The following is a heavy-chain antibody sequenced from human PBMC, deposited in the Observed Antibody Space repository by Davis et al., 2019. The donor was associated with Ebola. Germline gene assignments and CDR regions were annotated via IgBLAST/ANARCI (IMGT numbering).Heavy chain of an antibody. CDR1: GGSFSGYY. D-gene: IGHD3-3*01. J-gene: IGHJ5*02. V-gene: IGHV4-34*01. CDR2: INHSGST. CDR3: VRGGGFLEWLLYQNWFDP. Sequence: MPSETLSLTCAVYGGSFSGYYWSWIRQPPGKGLEWIGEINHSGSTNYNPSLKSRVTISIDTSKNQFSLRLSSVTAADTAVYYCVRGGGFLEWLLYQNWFDPWGQGTLVTVSS.